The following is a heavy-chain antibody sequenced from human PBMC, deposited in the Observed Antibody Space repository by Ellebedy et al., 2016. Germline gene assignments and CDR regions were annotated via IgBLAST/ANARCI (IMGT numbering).Heavy chain of an antibody. Sequence: KFQGRVTITRDTSASTAYMELSSLRSEDTAVYYCARAAVDDSSGYLFDYWGQGTLVTVSS. CDR3: ARAAVDDSSGYLFDY. V-gene: IGHV1-3*01. D-gene: IGHD3-22*01. J-gene: IGHJ4*02.